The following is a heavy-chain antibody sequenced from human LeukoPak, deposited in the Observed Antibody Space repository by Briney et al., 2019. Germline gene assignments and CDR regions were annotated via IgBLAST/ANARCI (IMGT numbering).Heavy chain of an antibody. Sequence: GGSLRLSCAASGFTFSGSAMHWVRQASGKGLEWVGRIRSKANSYATAYAASVKGRFTISRDDSKNTAYLQMNSLKTEDTAVYYCAKDGLAVAGHYFDYWGQGTLVTVSP. CDR1: GFTFSGSA. D-gene: IGHD6-19*01. CDR3: AKDGLAVAGHYFDY. CDR2: IRSKANSYAT. J-gene: IGHJ4*02. V-gene: IGHV3-73*01.